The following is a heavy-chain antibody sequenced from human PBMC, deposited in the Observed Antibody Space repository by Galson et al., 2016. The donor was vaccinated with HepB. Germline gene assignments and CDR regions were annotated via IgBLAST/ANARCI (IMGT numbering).Heavy chain of an antibody. CDR1: GYKFTSYW. CDR2: IYPDDSDT. J-gene: IGHJ4*02. D-gene: IGHD6-13*01. V-gene: IGHV5-51*01. Sequence: QSGAEVKKAGESLKISCKGSGYKFTSYWIAWVRQMPGKGLEWMGIIYPDDSDTKYSPAFQGQVTISADKSINTAFLHWRNLKASDTAKYFCARSQSSSWYFQGVYWGQGTLVTVSS. CDR3: ARSQSSSWYFQGVY.